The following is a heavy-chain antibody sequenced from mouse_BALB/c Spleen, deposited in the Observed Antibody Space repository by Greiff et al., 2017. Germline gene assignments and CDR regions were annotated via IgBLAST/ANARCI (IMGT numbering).Heavy chain of an antibody. CDR1: GFTFSSYA. V-gene: IGHV5-9-3*01. CDR2: ISSGGSYT. D-gene: IGHD2-3*01. CDR3: ARRYGYYDY. Sequence: EVQRVESGGGLVKPGGSLKLSCAASGFTFSSYAMSWVRQTPEKRLEWVATISSGGSYTYYPDSVKGRFTISRDNAKNTLYLQMSSLRSEDTAMYYCARRYGYYDYWGQGTTLTVSS. J-gene: IGHJ2*01.